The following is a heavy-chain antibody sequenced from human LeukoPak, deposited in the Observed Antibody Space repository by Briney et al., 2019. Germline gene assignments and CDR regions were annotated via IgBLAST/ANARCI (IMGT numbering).Heavy chain of an antibody. CDR1: GFTFSNYW. CDR2: IKQDGSEK. CDR3: ARDWIGRGQTPYYFDY. V-gene: IGHV3-7*01. Sequence: GGSLRLPCAASGFTFSNYWMSWVRQAPGKGLEWVANIKQDGSEKYYVDSVKGRFTISRDNAKNSLYLQMSSLRAEDTAVYYCARDWIGRGQTPYYFDYWSQGTLVTVSS. J-gene: IGHJ4*01. D-gene: IGHD2-2*03.